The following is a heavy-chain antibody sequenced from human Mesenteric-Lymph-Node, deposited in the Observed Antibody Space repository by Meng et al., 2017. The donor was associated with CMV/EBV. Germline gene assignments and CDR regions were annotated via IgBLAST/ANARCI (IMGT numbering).Heavy chain of an antibody. CDR3: ARGSPMTVFDY. V-gene: IGHV4-34*01. Sequence: LNGAVSGGYVSGDCWGWIRKTQGKGMEWIGEISNSGRTNYKPSLKSRVTISIDTSTNQCSLNLNSVTTADTAVYYCARGSPMTVFDYWGQGLLVTVSS. CDR1: GGYVSGDC. J-gene: IGHJ4*02. CDR2: ISNSGRT. D-gene: IGHD2-21*02.